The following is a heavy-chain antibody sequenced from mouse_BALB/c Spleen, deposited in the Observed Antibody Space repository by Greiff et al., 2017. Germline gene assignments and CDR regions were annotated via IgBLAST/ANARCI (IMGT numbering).Heavy chain of an antibody. CDR2: ISSGGSYT. Sequence: EVMLVESGGGLVKPGGSLKLSCAASGFTFSSYAMSWVRQTPEKRLEWVATISSGGSYTYYPDSVKGRFTISRDNAKNTLYLQMSSLRSEDTAMYYCARQTVVATDYYAMDYWGQGTSVTVSS. D-gene: IGHD1-1*01. J-gene: IGHJ4*01. CDR3: ARQTVVATDYYAMDY. CDR1: GFTFSSYA. V-gene: IGHV5-9-3*01.